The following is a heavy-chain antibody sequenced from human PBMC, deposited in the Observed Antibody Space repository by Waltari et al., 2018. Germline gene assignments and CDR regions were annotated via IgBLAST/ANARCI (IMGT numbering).Heavy chain of an antibody. V-gene: IGHV3-20*04. CDR1: GFPFNDYG. Sequence: EVQLVESGGGMLRPGGSLRLSCAASGFPFNDYGLSGVRQVPGKGLEWVSGINWSGARTSYADSVMGRFTVSRDNAMNSLYLEMSSLRAEDTALYYCVREVFGSGWRESYFFDYWGQGTVVTVSS. CDR3: VREVFGSGWRESYFFDY. D-gene: IGHD6-19*01. CDR2: INWSGART. J-gene: IGHJ4*02.